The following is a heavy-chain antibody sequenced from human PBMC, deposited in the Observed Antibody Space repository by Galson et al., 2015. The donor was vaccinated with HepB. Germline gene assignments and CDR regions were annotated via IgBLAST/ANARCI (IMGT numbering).Heavy chain of an antibody. J-gene: IGHJ6*02. V-gene: IGHV3-66*02. CDR2: IDKGDST. CDR3: ARDQGDDYVNYYYYSGMDV. D-gene: IGHD4-17*01. CDR1: GFALSANY. Sequence: SLRLSCAASGFALSANYMSWVRQAPGKGLEWVSVIDKGDSTYYADPVKGRFTISRDKSKNTLYLQMNSLRAEDTAVYYCARDQGDDYVNYYYYSGMDVWGQGTTGTVSS.